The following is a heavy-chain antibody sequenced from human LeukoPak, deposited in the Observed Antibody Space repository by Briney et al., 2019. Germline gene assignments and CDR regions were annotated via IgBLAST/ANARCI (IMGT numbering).Heavy chain of an antibody. CDR3: ARGGASGGRAFDI. Sequence: SETLSLTCTVSGGSLSSYYWSWIRQPPGKGLEWIGYIYYSGSTNYNPSLKSRVTISVDTSKNQFSLKLSSVTAADTAVYYCARGGASGGRAFDIWGQGTMVTVSS. CDR2: IYYSGST. CDR1: GGSLSSYY. D-gene: IGHD1-14*01. J-gene: IGHJ3*02. V-gene: IGHV4-59*01.